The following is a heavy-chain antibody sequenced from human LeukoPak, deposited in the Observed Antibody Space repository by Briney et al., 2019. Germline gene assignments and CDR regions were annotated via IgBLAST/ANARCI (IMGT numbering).Heavy chain of an antibody. CDR3: ARGPYSSNWYVDY. CDR2: IYRGGTT. D-gene: IGHD6-13*01. V-gene: IGHV3-66*01. CDR1: GFTVSSNY. Sequence: GGSLRLSCAASGFTVSSNYMSWVRQAPGKGLEWVSVIYRGGTTYYADSVKGRFTISRDNSKNTLYLQMNSLRAEDTAVDYCARGPYSSNWYVDYWGQGTLVTVAS. J-gene: IGHJ4*02.